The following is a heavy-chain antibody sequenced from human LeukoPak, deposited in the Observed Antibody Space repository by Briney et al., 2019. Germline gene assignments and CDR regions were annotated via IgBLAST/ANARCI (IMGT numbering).Heavy chain of an antibody. CDR2: IYYSGST. D-gene: IGHD6-19*01. Sequence: SETLSLTCTVSGGSTRSSSYYWGWIRQPPGKGLEWIGSIYYSGSTYYNPSLKSRVTISVDTSKNQFSLKLSSVTAADTAVYYCASYSGYSSGPGAFDIWGQGTMVTVSS. CDR1: GGSTRSSSYY. CDR3: ASYSGYSSGPGAFDI. J-gene: IGHJ3*02. V-gene: IGHV4-39*07.